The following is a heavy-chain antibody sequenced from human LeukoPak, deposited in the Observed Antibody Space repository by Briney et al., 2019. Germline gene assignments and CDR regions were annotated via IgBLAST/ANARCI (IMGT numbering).Heavy chain of an antibody. CDR2: ISGDGGVT. Sequence: PGGSLRLSCAASGFTFDDYGMSWVRQAPGMGLVWVSRISGDGGVTTCADSVKGRFTISRDHAKNTLYLQMKSLTADDTAVYYCARGNNVVGGARFEYWGQGTLVTVSS. V-gene: IGHV3-74*03. J-gene: IGHJ4*02. D-gene: IGHD2-15*01. CDR1: GFTFDDYG. CDR3: ARGNNVVGGARFEY.